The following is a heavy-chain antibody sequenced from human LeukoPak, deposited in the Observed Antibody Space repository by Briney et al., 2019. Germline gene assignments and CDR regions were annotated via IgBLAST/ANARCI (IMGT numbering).Heavy chain of an antibody. V-gene: IGHV3-30*02. CDR1: DFSFNNYN. D-gene: IGHD1-26*01. CDR2: IRYDGSNK. CDR3: AGIRTYYYYYMDV. J-gene: IGHJ6*03. Sequence: GGSLRLSCAPSDFSFNNYNIHWVRQAPGKGLDWVAFIRYDGSNKYYADSVKGRFTISRDNSKNTLYLQMNSLRAEDTAVYYCAGIRTYYYYYMDVWGKGTTVTVSS.